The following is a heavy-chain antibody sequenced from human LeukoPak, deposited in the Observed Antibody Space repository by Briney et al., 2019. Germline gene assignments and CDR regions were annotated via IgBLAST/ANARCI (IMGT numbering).Heavy chain of an antibody. CDR1: GYTFTSYY. Sequence: ASVKVSCKASGYTFTSYYMHWVRQAPGQGLEWMGIINPSGGSTRYAQKFQGRVTMSRDTSTSTVYMELSSLRSEDTAVYYCARPSFLYYFDYWGQGTLVTVSS. CDR3: ARPSFLYYFDY. J-gene: IGHJ4*02. CDR2: INPSGGST. V-gene: IGHV1-46*01.